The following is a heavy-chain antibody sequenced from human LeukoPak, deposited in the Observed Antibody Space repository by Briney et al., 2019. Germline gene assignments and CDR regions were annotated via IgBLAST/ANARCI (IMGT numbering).Heavy chain of an antibody. J-gene: IGHJ4*02. Sequence: SETLSLTRTVSGNSVTSYYWSWIRQPPGKGLEWIGYGDHFGGAIYNPSLKSRVTISVDSSKNQFSLRLTSVTAADTAVYHCARLSDLYNGTYPLDSWSQGTLVTVSS. D-gene: IGHD1-26*01. CDR3: ARLSDLYNGTYPLDS. CDR2: GDHFGGA. CDR1: GNSVTSYY. V-gene: IGHV4-59*02.